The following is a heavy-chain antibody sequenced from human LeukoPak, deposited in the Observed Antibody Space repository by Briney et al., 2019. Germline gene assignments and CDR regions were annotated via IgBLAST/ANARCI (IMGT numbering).Heavy chain of an antibody. CDR3: ASSSKYYDFWSGYSGGMDWFDP. V-gene: IGHV1-8*02. Sequence: ASVKVSCKASGGTFSSYTISWVRQAPGQGLEWMGWMNPNSGNTGYAQKFQGRVTMTRNTSISTAYMELSSLRSEDTAVYYCASSSKYYDFWSGYSGGMDWFDPWGQGTLVTVSS. CDR2: MNPNSGNT. CDR1: GGTFSSYT. J-gene: IGHJ5*02. D-gene: IGHD3-3*01.